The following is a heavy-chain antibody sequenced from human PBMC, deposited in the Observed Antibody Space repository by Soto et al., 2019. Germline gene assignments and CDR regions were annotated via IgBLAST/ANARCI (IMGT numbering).Heavy chain of an antibody. CDR2: ISGSGSTI. D-gene: IGHD6-13*01. J-gene: IGHJ4*02. CDR3: ARLGSIAAAGTPDY. CDR1: GFTFSDYY. Sequence: QVQLVESGGGLVKPGGSLRLSCAASGFTFSDYYMSWFRQAPGKGLEWVSYISGSGSTIHDADSVKGRFTISRDNAKNSLDLQMNSLRAEDTAVYYCARLGSIAAAGTPDYWGLGTLVTVSS. V-gene: IGHV3-11*01.